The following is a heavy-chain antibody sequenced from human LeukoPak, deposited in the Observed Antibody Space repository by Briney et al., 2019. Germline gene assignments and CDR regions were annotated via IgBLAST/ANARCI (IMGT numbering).Heavy chain of an antibody. D-gene: IGHD2-21*02. J-gene: IGHJ4*02. CDR2: INPSGGTT. CDR1: GYTLTNYY. Sequence: ASVKVSCKASGYTLTNYYMYWVRQAPGQGLEWMGVINPSGGTTNYAQNFQGRVTMTRDTSTSTVYMELSSLRSEDTAVYYCAREEAFCGGDCYPPFDYWGQGTLVTASS. CDR3: AREEAFCGGDCYPPFDY. V-gene: IGHV1-46*01.